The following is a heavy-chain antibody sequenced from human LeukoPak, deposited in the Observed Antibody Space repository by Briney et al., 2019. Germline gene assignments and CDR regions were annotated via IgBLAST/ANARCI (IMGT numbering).Heavy chain of an antibody. V-gene: IGHV1-2*02. J-gene: IGHJ5*02. CDR3: ARPIAAAGISWFDP. CDR1: GYTFTGYY. Sequence: APVKVSCKASGYTFTGYYMHWVRQAPGQGLEWMGWINPNSGGTNYAQKFQGRVTMTRDTSISTAYMELSRLRSDDTAVYYCARPIAAAGISWFDPWGQGTLVTVSS. CDR2: INPNSGGT. D-gene: IGHD6-13*01.